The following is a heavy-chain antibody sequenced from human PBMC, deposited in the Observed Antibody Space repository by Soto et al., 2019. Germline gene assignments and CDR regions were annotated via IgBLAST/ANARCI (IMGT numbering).Heavy chain of an antibody. V-gene: IGHV1-69*13. D-gene: IGHD6-6*01. Sequence: SVKVSCKASGGTFSSYAISWVRQAPGQGLEWMGGIIPIFGTANYAQKFQGRVTITADESTSTAYMELSSLRSEDTAVYYCARDRSSAGDYYYYYGMDVCGQGTTVTVSS. CDR2: IIPIFGTA. J-gene: IGHJ6*02. CDR3: ARDRSSAGDYYYYYGMDV. CDR1: GGTFSSYA.